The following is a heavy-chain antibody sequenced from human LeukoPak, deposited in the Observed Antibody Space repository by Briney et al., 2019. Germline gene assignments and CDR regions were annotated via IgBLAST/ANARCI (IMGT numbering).Heavy chain of an antibody. Sequence: GESLKISCKCSGYSITSYWIGWVRQRPGKSLEWMGIIYPGDSDTRYSPSFQGQVTISADKSISTAYLQWSSLKASDTAMYYRARLDTAMVLILYWGQGTLVTVSS. CDR2: IYPGDSDT. D-gene: IGHD5-18*01. CDR3: ARLDTAMVLILY. CDR1: GYSITSYW. J-gene: IGHJ4*02. V-gene: IGHV5-51*01.